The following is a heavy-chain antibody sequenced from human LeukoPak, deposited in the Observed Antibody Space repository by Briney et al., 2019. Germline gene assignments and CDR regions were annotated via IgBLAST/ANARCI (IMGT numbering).Heavy chain of an antibody. CDR3: ARDPALYRLDY. D-gene: IGHD2-8*01. Sequence: PGGSLRLSCTASVFTFGSYWMNWLRQAPGKGLEWVALIKGDGSDKHYVECVKGRFTVSRHNAKNSLYLKMNSLRAEETAVYYCARDPALYRLDYWTQGTVV. CDR1: VFTFGSYW. CDR2: IKGDGSDK. J-gene: IGHJ4*02. V-gene: IGHV3-7*01.